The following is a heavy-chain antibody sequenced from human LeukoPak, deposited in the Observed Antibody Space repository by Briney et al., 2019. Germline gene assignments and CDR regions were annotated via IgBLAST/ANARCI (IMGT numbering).Heavy chain of an antibody. D-gene: IGHD6-13*01. CDR2: IYTSGST. V-gene: IGHV4-4*07. CDR3: ARDGVSALAAAGVGWFDP. CDR1: GGSISSYY. Sequence: PSETLSLTCTVSGGSISSYYWSWIRQPAGKGLELIGRIYTSGSTNYNPSLKSRVTMSVDTSKNQFSLKLSSVTAADTAVYYCARDGVSALAAAGVGWFDPWGQGTLVTVSS. J-gene: IGHJ5*02.